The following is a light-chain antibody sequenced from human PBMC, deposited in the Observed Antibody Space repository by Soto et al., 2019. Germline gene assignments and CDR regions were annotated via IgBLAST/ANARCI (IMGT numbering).Light chain of an antibody. V-gene: IGKV3-11*01. CDR2: DAS. J-gene: IGKJ5*01. Sequence: VLTQSAGTLSLSPGERASLSCRASQNVSSYLAWYQQKPGQAPRLLIYDASNRATGIPARFSGSGSGTDFTLTISSLEPEDFAVYYCQQRSNWPITFGQGTRLEIK. CDR1: QNVSSY. CDR3: QQRSNWPIT.